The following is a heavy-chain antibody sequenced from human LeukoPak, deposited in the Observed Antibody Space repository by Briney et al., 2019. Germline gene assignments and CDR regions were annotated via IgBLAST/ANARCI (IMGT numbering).Heavy chain of an antibody. V-gene: IGHV7-4-1*02. CDR1: GYTFTSYA. CDR3: ASTLYPQNPTSGFDP. CDR2: INTNTGNP. Sequence: GASVKVSCKASGYTFTSYAMNWVRQAPGQGLEWMGWINTNTGNPTYAQGFTGRFVFSLDTSVSTAYLQISSLKAEDTAVYYCASTLYPQNPTSGFDPWGQGTLVTVSS. D-gene: IGHD2-8*01. J-gene: IGHJ5*02.